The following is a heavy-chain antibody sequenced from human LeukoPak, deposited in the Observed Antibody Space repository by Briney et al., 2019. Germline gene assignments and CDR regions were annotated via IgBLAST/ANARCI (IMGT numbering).Heavy chain of an antibody. CDR2: ISGSGGST. CDR3: AKDGGPPDCSSTSCYPDDAFDI. D-gene: IGHD2-2*01. Sequence: SGGSLRLSCAASGFTFSSYSMNWVRQAPGKGLEWVSAISGSGGSTYYADSVKGRFTISRDNSKNTLYLQMNSLRAEDTAVYYCAKDGGPPDCSSTSCYPDDAFDIWGQGTMVTVSS. CDR1: GFTFSSYS. V-gene: IGHV3-23*01. J-gene: IGHJ3*02.